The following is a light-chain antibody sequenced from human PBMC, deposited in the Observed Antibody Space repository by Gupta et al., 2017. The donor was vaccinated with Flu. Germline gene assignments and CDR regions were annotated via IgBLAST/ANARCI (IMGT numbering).Light chain of an antibody. J-gene: IGLJ2*01. V-gene: IGLV1-47*01. CDR3: AVWDDSLVV. CDR2: RDD. Sequence: GSNYVYWYQPTPGAAPSLIISRDDQRSSGVPDRFSSSKSGPSASLAISGLRSEDEADYYCAVWDDSLVVFGGGTKLSVL. CDR1: GSNY.